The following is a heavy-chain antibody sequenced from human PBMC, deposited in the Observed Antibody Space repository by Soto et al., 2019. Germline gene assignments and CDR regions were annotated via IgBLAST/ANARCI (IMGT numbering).Heavy chain of an antibody. CDR2: IYYSGST. J-gene: IGHJ6*02. CDR3: ARRGYGPGFPYYFGMDV. V-gene: IGHV4-59*07. D-gene: IGHD3-10*01. CDR1: GFPMSSYY. Sequence: SDILSLTSTVFGFPMSSYYWSRTRQPPGKGLEWIGYIYYSGSTNYNPSLKSRVTMSVDTPKNQFSLKLSSVTAADTAVYYCARRGYGPGFPYYFGMDVWGQGTTVT.